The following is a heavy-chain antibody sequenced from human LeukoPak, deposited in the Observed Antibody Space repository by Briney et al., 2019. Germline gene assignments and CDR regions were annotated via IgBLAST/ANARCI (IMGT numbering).Heavy chain of an antibody. D-gene: IGHD3-10*01. Sequence: GGSLRLSCAASGFTFRTHSMSWVRQAPGKGLEWVSVISGYGETTYYADSVKGRFTISRDNSKNTLYLQMNSLRAEDTAVYFCAKGSGSPDHWGQGTLVIVSS. CDR3: AKGSGSPDH. CDR2: ISGYGETT. CDR1: GFTFRTHS. J-gene: IGHJ4*02. V-gene: IGHV3-23*01.